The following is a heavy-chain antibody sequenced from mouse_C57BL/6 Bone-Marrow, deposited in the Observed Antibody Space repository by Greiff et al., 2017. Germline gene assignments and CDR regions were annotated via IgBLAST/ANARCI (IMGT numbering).Heavy chain of an antibody. CDR2: IDPSDSYT. Sequence: VQLQQSGAELVKPGASVKLSCKASGYTFTSYWMHWVKQRPGQGLEWIGEIDPSDSYTNYNQKFKGKSTLTVDKSSSTAYMQLSSLTSEDSAVYYCAIYYNLDYWGQGTTLTVSS. V-gene: IGHV1-69*01. D-gene: IGHD2-1*01. J-gene: IGHJ2*01. CDR3: AIYYNLDY. CDR1: GYTFTSYW.